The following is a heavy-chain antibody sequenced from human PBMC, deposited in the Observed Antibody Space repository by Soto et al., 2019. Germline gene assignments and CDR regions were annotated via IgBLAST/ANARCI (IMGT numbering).Heavy chain of an antibody. Sequence: QVQLVESGGGVVQPGRSLRLSCAASGFTFSSYGMHWVRQAPGKGLEWVAVIWYDGSNKYYADSVKGRFTISRDNSKNTLYLQMNSLRAEDTAVYYCARGGSDYYDSSGYFYYYYGMDVWGQGTTVTVSS. CDR1: GFTFSSYG. CDR2: IWYDGSNK. V-gene: IGHV3-33*01. CDR3: ARGGSDYYDSSGYFYYYYGMDV. J-gene: IGHJ6*02. D-gene: IGHD3-22*01.